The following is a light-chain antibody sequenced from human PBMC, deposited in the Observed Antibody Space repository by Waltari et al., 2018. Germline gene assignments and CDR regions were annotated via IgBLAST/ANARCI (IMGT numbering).Light chain of an antibody. V-gene: IGKV3-20*01. CDR3: QHYGDSLWT. CDR1: QSVSSNF. CDR2: GAS. J-gene: IGKJ1*01. Sequence: EIVLTQSPGTLSLSPGERATLSCRASQSVSSNFLAWYQQKPGQSPRLLIYGASSRATGIPERCIGSGSGTDFTLTISRLEPEDFAVYYCQHYGDSLWTFGPGTKVEIK.